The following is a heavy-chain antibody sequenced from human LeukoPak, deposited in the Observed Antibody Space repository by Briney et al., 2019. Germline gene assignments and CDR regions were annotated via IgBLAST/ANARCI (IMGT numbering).Heavy chain of an antibody. Sequence: SETLSLTCAVYGGSFSGYYWSWIRQPPGKGLEWIGEINHSGSTNYNPSLKSRVTISVDTSKNQFSLKLSSVTAADTAVYYCARSIRLWLRGYWFDPWGQGTLVTVSS. D-gene: IGHD5-18*01. CDR1: GGSFSGYY. CDR2: INHSGST. CDR3: ARSIRLWLRGYWFDP. V-gene: IGHV4-34*01. J-gene: IGHJ5*02.